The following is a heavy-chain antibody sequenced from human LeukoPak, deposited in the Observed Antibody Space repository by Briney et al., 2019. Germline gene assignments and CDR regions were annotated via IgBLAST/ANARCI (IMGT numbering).Heavy chain of an antibody. CDR3: ARDLGSLTSAMVRGVIIKGYFDY. D-gene: IGHD3-10*01. CDR1: GFTFSSYA. V-gene: IGHV3-23*01. Sequence: GGSLRLSCAASGFTFSSYAMSWVRQAPGKGLEWVSAISGSGGSTYYADSVKGRFTISRDNSKNTLYLQMNSLRAEDTAVYYCARDLGSLTSAMVRGVIIKGYFDYWGQGTLVTVSS. J-gene: IGHJ4*02. CDR2: ISGSGGST.